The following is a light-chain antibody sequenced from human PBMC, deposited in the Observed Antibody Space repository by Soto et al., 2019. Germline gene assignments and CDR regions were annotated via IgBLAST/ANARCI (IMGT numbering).Light chain of an antibody. J-gene: IGKJ1*01. Sequence: IQMTQSPSSLSSSVGGRFTITFRASQSISTYLNWYQQTPGKAPKLLIYAASSLQSGVPSRFSGSGSGTDFTLTISSLHPEDSATYYCQQSYSTPPTFGQGTKVDIK. CDR2: AAS. CDR1: QSISTY. V-gene: IGKV1-39*01. CDR3: QQSYSTPPT.